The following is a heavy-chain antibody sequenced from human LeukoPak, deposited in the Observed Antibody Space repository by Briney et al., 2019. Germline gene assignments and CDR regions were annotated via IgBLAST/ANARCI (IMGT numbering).Heavy chain of an antibody. D-gene: IGHD6-13*01. Sequence: GGSLRLSCAASGFTFSSYSMNWVRQAPGKGLEWVSYISSSSSTIYYADSVKGRFTISRDNAKNSLYPQMNSLRAEDTAVYYCARDPHSSDAFDIWGQGTMVTVSS. CDR1: GFTFSSYS. CDR2: ISSSSSTI. V-gene: IGHV3-48*01. CDR3: ARDPHSSDAFDI. J-gene: IGHJ3*02.